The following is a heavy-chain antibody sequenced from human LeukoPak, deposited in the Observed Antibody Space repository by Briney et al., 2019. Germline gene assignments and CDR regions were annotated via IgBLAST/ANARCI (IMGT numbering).Heavy chain of an antibody. CDR1: GASSNNFN. Sequence: SETLSLTCAVYGASSNNFNWSWVRRPPGEGLEWIGEITHDGRINYNPSLKSRVTISLGTSQNHFSLKLRSVTAADTAVYYCAAIYGDYSGFDYWDQGSLVTVSS. J-gene: IGHJ4*02. V-gene: IGHV4-34*01. CDR2: ITHDGRI. CDR3: AAIYGDYSGFDY. D-gene: IGHD4-17*01.